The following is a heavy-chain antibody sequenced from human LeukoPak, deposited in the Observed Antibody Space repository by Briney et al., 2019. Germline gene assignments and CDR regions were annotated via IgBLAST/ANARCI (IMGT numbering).Heavy chain of an antibody. J-gene: IGHJ4*02. CDR2: ISGSGGST. Sequence: GGSLRLSCAASGFTFSSYAMSRVRQAPGKGLEWVSAISGSGGSTYYADSVKGRFTISRDNSKNTLYLQMNSLRAEGTAVYYCAKDAPVNIVVVPAANSWGQGTLVTVSS. V-gene: IGHV3-23*01. CDR3: AKDAPVNIVVVPAANS. CDR1: GFTFSSYA. D-gene: IGHD2-2*01.